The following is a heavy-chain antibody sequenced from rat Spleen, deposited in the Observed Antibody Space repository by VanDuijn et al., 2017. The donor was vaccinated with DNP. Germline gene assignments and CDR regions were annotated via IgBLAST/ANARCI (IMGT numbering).Heavy chain of an antibody. Sequence: QVQLKESGPVLVQASDTLSLTCTVSGFSLTNYGAIWVRHSSGKGLEWMGIIGGDGNTDYNSALKSRLSSNRDTSKSQVILKMNSLQADDTAIYYCTRESWGYVMDAWGQGASVTVSS. CDR1: GFSLTNYG. J-gene: IGHJ4*01. V-gene: IGHV2S75*01. CDR3: TRESWGYVMDA. CDR2: IGGDGNT. D-gene: IGHD5-1*01.